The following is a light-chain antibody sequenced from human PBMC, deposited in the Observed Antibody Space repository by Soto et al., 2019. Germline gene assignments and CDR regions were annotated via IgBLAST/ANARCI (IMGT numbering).Light chain of an antibody. CDR3: LQNHNYPRT. J-gene: IGKJ1*01. Sequence: AIPMTPSPSSLSASVGDRVTITCRASQDISDDVGWYQQTPGKAPKLLISGASRLQSGVPSRFSGSGSGAAFTLTITSLRPEDSATYYCLQNHNYPRTFGQGTKVDIK. CDR2: GAS. CDR1: QDISDD. V-gene: IGKV1-6*01.